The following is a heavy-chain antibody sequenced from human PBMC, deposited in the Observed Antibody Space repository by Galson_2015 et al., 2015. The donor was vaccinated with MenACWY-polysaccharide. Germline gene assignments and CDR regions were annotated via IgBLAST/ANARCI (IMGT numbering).Heavy chain of an antibody. D-gene: IGHD2-2*01. CDR1: GGTFNSYA. CDR3: ARMSNSSPGDF. V-gene: IGHV1-69*06. J-gene: IGHJ4*02. CDR2: IIPVFGTP. Sequence: SVKVSCKASGGTFNSYAISWVRQAPGKGLEWMGGIIPVFGTPHYAQKFQGRVTITADTSTTTSYMDLSSLRSEDTAVYYCARMSNSSPGDFWGQGTLVTVPS.